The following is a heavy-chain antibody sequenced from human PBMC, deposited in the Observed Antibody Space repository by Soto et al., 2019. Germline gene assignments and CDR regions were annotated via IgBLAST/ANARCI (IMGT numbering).Heavy chain of an antibody. CDR1: GFTFSSYS. D-gene: IGHD3-22*01. J-gene: IGHJ4*02. V-gene: IGHV3-48*02. Sequence: GGSLRLSCAASGFTFSSYSMNWVRQAPEKGLEWVSYISSSSSTIYYADSVKGRFTISRDNAKNSLYLQMNSLRDEDTSVYYCARGMYYYDSSGWAYWGQGTLVTVPQ. CDR3: ARGMYYYDSSGWAY. CDR2: ISSSSSTI.